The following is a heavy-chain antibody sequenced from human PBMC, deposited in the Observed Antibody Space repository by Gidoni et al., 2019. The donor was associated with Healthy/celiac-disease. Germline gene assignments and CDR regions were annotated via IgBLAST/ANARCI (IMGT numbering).Heavy chain of an antibody. Sequence: QVQLQESGPGLVKPSETLSLTCTVSAGSISSYYWSWIRQPPGKGLEWIGYIYYSGSTNYNPSLKSRVTISVDTSKNQFSLKLSSVTAADTAVYYCARSGPRYSSGWHYWGQGTLVTVSS. D-gene: IGHD6-19*01. CDR1: AGSISSYY. CDR3: ARSGPRYSSGWHY. CDR2: IYYSGST. V-gene: IGHV4-59*01. J-gene: IGHJ4*02.